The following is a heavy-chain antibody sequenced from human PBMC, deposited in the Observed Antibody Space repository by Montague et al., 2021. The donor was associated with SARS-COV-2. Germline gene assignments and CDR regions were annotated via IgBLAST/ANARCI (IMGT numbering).Heavy chain of an antibody. V-gene: IGHV4/OR15-8*01. Sequence: SETLSLTCVGSVDSISTGNWWTWGSLHPGKGVEWGGGIYHTGSTKYKPSLKSRVSMSVDKSRNQFSLRLTSVTAADTAIYYCARKGSGRSDLAYWGQGTLVTVSS. CDR1: VDSISTGNW. CDR2: IYHTGST. D-gene: IGHD1-26*01. J-gene: IGHJ4*02. CDR3: ARKGSGRSDLAY.